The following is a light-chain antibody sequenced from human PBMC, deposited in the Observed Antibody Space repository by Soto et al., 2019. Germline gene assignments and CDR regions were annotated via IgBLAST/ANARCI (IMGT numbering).Light chain of an antibody. V-gene: IGKV3-11*01. Sequence: EIVLTQSPATLSLSPGERATLSCRASQSVSSYLAWYQQKPGQAPRLLIYDASNRATGIPARFSGSGSGTDFTLTICSLEPEDFAVYYCQQRSNFFGPGTKVDIK. J-gene: IGKJ3*01. CDR1: QSVSSY. CDR2: DAS. CDR3: QQRSNF.